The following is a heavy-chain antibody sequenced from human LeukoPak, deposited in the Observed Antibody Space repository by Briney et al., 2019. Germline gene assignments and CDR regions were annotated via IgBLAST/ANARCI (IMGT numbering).Heavy chain of an antibody. CDR2: ISGRDGGT. Sequence: PGGSLRLSCAASGFTFNTYAMSWVRQAPGKGLEWVSGISGRDGGTYYADSVKGRFTISRDNSKNTLYLQMNSLRAEDTAVYYCAKDYRPHDFWSGLVDYWGQGTLVTVSS. V-gene: IGHV3-23*01. CDR1: GFTFNTYA. J-gene: IGHJ4*02. CDR3: AKDYRPHDFWSGLVDY. D-gene: IGHD3-3*01.